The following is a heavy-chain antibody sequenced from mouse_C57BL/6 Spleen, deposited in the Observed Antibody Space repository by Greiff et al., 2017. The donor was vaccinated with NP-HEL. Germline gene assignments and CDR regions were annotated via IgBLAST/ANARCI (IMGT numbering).Heavy chain of an antibody. J-gene: IGHJ2*01. CDR3: TDSAGTLEDY. V-gene: IGHV6-3*01. CDR1: GFTFSNYW. Sequence: EVKVVESGGGLVQPGGSMKLSCVASGFTFSNYWMNWVRQSPEKGLEWVAQIRLKSDNYATHYAESVKGRFTISRDDSKSSVYLQMNNLRAEDTGIYYCTDSAGTLEDYWGQGTTLTVSS. CDR2: IRLKSDNYAT. D-gene: IGHD4-1*01.